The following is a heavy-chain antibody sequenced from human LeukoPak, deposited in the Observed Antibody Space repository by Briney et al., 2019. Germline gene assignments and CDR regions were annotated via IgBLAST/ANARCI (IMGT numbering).Heavy chain of an antibody. Sequence: ASVKVSCKASGYTFTSYGISWVRQAPGQGLEWMGWISAYNGNTNYAQKLQGRVTMTTDTSTSTAYMELGSLRSDDTAVYYCARDQGDTYYDILTGYYSYYGMDVWGQGTTVTVSS. CDR2: ISAYNGNT. J-gene: IGHJ6*02. V-gene: IGHV1-18*01. D-gene: IGHD3-9*01. CDR1: GYTFTSYG. CDR3: ARDQGDTYYDILTGYYSYYGMDV.